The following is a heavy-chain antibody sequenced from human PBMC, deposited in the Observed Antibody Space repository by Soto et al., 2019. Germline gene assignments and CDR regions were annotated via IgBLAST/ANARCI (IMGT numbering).Heavy chain of an antibody. CDR3: ASCLTGDAFDI. D-gene: IGHD7-27*01. V-gene: IGHV3-48*03. Sequence: GGSLRLSCAASGFTFSSYEMNWVRQAPGKGLEWVSYISSSGSTIYYADSVKGRFTISRDNAKNSLYLQMNSLRAEDTAVYYCASCLTGDAFDIWGQGTMVTVSS. J-gene: IGHJ3*02. CDR2: ISSSGSTI. CDR1: GFTFSSYE.